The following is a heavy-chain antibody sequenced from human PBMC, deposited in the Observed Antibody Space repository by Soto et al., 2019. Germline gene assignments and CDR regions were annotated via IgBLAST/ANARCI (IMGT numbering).Heavy chain of an antibody. CDR2: INSDGSST. D-gene: IGHD3-16*01. J-gene: IGHJ6*02. V-gene: IGHV3-74*01. CDR1: GFVFSNCW. CDR3: VRAIGHYGMDV. Sequence: GGSLRLSCVASGFVFSNCWMHWVRQAPGMGLVWVSHINSDGSSTTYADSVKGRFTISRDNAKNTLYLQMNSLRAEHTAVYYCVRAIGHYGMDVWGRGTTVTVAS.